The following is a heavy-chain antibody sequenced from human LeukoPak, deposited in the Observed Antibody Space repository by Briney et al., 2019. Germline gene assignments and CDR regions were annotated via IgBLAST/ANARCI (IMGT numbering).Heavy chain of an antibody. CDR2: MNPNRGNT. V-gene: IGHV1-8*01. CDR3: ARPRTPSSSWSNGIDSDAFDI. CDR1: GYTFTSYD. D-gene: IGHD6-13*01. Sequence: ASVKVSCKASGYTFTSYDIHWVRQATGQGLAWMGWMNPNRGNTGYAQKFQGRVTMTRDTSISTAYMALSRLRSDDTAVYYCARPRTPSSSWSNGIDSDAFDIWGQGTMVTVSS. J-gene: IGHJ3*02.